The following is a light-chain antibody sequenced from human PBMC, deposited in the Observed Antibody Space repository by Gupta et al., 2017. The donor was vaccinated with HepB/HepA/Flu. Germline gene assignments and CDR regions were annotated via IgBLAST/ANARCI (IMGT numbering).Light chain of an antibody. CDR1: QSVSSSY. Sequence: EIVLTQSPGTLSLSPGERATLSCRASQSVSSSYLAWYQQKPGQAPRLLIYGASSRATGTPDRFSGSGSGADFTLTISRLEPEDFAVYYCQQSGGSPRRLIFGGGTKVEIK. CDR2: GAS. CDR3: QQSGGSPRRLI. J-gene: IGKJ4*01. V-gene: IGKV3-20*01.